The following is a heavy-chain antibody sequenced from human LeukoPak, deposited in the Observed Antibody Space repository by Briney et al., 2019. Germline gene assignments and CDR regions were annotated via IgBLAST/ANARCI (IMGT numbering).Heavy chain of an antibody. J-gene: IGHJ6*02. CDR2: INPSGGST. V-gene: IGHV1-46*01. D-gene: IGHD2-15*01. CDR3: ATNSDIVGDYGMDV. CDR1: KYTFTSYY. Sequence: ASVKVSCKASKYTFTSYYMHWVRQAPGQGLEWMGIINPSGGSTIYAQKFQGRVTMTEDTSTDTAYVELSSLRSEDTAVYYCATNSDIVGDYGMDVWGQGTTVTVSS.